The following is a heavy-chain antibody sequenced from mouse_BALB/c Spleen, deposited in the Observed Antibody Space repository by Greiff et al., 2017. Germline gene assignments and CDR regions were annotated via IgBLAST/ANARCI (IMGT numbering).Heavy chain of an antibody. J-gene: IGHJ3*01. V-gene: IGHV3-8*02. CDR1: GDSITSGY. D-gene: IGHD3-1*01. CDR2: ISYSGST. CDR3: ALSGGATAWFAY. Sequence: EVKVVESGPSLVKPSQTLSLTCSVTGDSITSGYWNWIRKFPGNKLEYMGYISYSGSTYYNPSLKSRISITRDTSKNQYYLQLNSVTTEDTATYYCALSGGATAWFAYWGQGTLVTVSA.